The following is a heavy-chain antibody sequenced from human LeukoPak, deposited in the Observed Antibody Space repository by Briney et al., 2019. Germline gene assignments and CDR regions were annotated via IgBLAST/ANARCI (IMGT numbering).Heavy chain of an antibody. V-gene: IGHV1-69*04. CDR1: GGSFIRNA. D-gene: IGHD2-2*02. J-gene: IGHJ6*02. Sequence: SVKVSCKASGGSFIRNAISWVRQAPGQGLEWMGRFIPMVGVATYAQKFQGRVTITEDRSTSTAYMELSSLTSEDTAVYYCARIQAVGVPVAIDAYYSYGMDVWGQGTAVSVSS. CDR3: ARIQAVGVPVAIDAYYSYGMDV. CDR2: FIPMVGVA.